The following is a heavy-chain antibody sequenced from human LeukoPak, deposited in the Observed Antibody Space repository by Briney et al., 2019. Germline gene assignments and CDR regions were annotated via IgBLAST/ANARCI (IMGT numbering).Heavy chain of an antibody. CDR2: ISSGSTYI. D-gene: IGHD3-10*01. Sequence: PGGSLRVSCAASGFTFSSYSMNWVRQAPGKGLEWVSSISSGSTYIYYADSVKGRFTVSRDNAKNSLYLQMNSLRAEDTAVYYCARDSGAGGHYYYYYTDVWAKGTTVTVSS. V-gene: IGHV3-21*01. CDR3: ARDSGAGGHYYYYYTDV. J-gene: IGHJ6*03. CDR1: GFTFSSYS.